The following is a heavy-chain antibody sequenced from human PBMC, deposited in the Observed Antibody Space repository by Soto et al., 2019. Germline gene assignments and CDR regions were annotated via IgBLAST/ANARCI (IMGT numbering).Heavy chain of an antibody. J-gene: IGHJ6*02. CDR3: ARGYSVTIFGGLDYYYGMDV. CDR2: IKQDGSEK. Sequence: QLGGSLRLSCAASGFTFSSYWMSWVRQAPGKGLEWVANIKQDGSEKNYVDSVKGRFTITRDNAKNSLYLQMNSLRAEDTAVYYCARGYSVTIFGGLDYYYGMDVWGQGTTVTVSS. V-gene: IGHV3-7*01. CDR1: GFTFSSYW. D-gene: IGHD3-3*01.